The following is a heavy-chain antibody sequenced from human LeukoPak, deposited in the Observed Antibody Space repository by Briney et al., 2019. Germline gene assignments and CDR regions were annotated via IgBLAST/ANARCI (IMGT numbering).Heavy chain of an antibody. J-gene: IGHJ4*02. Sequence: ASVTVSCTASGYTFTGYYMHWVRQAPGQGLEWMGWINPNSGGTNYAQKVQGWVTMTRDTSISTAYMGLSRLRSDDTAVYYCARVRRTIFGVVTHYYFDYWGQGTLVTVSS. CDR3: ARVRRTIFGVVTHYYFDY. D-gene: IGHD3-3*01. CDR2: INPNSGGT. CDR1: GYTFTGYY. V-gene: IGHV1-2*04.